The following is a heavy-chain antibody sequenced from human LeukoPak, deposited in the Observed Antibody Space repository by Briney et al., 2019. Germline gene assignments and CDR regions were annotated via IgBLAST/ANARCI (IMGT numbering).Heavy chain of an antibody. CDR1: GFTFSSYW. D-gene: IGHD3-10*01. J-gene: IGHJ4*02. CDR2: IYSDGSST. CDR3: ARDRSSLGLWFGELGN. Sequence: QPGGSLRLSCAASGFTFSSYWMHWVRQAPGKGLVWVSRIYSDGSSTNYADSVKGRFTISRDNAKNTLYLQMNSLRAEDTAVYYCARDRSSLGLWFGELGNWGQGTLVTVSS. V-gene: IGHV3-74*01.